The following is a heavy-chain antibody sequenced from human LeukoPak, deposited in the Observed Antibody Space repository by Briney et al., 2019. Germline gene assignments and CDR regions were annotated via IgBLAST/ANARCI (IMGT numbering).Heavy chain of an antibody. CDR2: INHSGST. D-gene: IGHD3-10*01. J-gene: IGHJ4*02. CDR1: GGSISSRSYY. Sequence: PSETLSLTCTVSGGSISSRSYYWGWIRQPPGKGLEWIGEINHSGSTNYNPSLKSRVTISVDTSKNQFSLKLSSVTAADTAVYYCARRGLVTMVRGVTFDYWGQGTLVTVSS. V-gene: IGHV4-39*07. CDR3: ARRGLVTMVRGVTFDY.